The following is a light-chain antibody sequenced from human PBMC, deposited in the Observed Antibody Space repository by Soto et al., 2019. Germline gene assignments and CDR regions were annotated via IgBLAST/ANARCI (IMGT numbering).Light chain of an antibody. CDR2: GTS. V-gene: IGKV3-20*01. CDR3: QHFTTSPPWT. CDR1: QSVSSDN. J-gene: IGKJ1*01. Sequence: EIVLTQSPGTLSLSPGERATLSCRASQSVSSDNFAWYQQKPGQAPPVLIYGTSSRANGIPDRFSGSGSGTDFTLTISRLEPEDFAVYYCQHFTTSPPWTFGQGTKVEIK.